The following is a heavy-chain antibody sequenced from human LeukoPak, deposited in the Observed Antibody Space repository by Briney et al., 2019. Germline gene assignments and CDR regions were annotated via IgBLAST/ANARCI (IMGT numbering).Heavy chain of an antibody. Sequence: GGSLRLSCAASGFIFSSYAMSWVRQAPGKGLEWVSAISDGGSDTFYADSVKGRFAISRDNSKNTLFLQMNSLRAEDTAVYYCAKRVPYSSSSVYFDFWGQGTLVTVSS. J-gene: IGHJ4*02. CDR1: GFIFSSYA. CDR3: AKRVPYSSSSVYFDF. CDR2: ISDGGSDT. V-gene: IGHV3-23*01. D-gene: IGHD6-6*01.